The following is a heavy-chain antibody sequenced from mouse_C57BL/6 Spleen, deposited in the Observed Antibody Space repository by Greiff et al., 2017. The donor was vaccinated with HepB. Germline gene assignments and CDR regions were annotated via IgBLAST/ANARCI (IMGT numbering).Heavy chain of an antibody. Sequence: VQLQQSGPVLVKPGASVKMSCKASGYTFTDYYMNWVKQSHGKSLEWIGVINPYNGGTSYNQKLKGKATLTVDKSSSTAYRELNSLTSEDSAVYYCAREGVTTVVATDLDYWGQGATLTVSS. CDR3: AREGVTTVVATDLDY. V-gene: IGHV1-19*01. CDR2: INPYNGGT. J-gene: IGHJ2*01. CDR1: GYTFTDYY. D-gene: IGHD1-1*01.